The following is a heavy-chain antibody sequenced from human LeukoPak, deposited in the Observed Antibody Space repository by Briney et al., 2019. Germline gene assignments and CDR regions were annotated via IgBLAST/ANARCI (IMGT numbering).Heavy chain of an antibody. Sequence: ASVKVSCQASGYTFTSYAISWVRHAPGQGPEWMGWINMYNGNTNYAQKLQGRVTMTTDTSTSTACMELRILRSDDAAVYYCARVVGYYVWRSYRPEGCLDSWGQATMVTVSS. J-gene: IGHJ4*02. D-gene: IGHD3-16*02. CDR2: INMYNGNT. CDR1: GYTFTSYA. V-gene: IGHV1-18*01. CDR3: ARVVGYYVWRSYRPEGCLDS.